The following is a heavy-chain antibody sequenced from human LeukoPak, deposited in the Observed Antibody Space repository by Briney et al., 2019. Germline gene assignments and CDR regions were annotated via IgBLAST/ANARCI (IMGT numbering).Heavy chain of an antibody. V-gene: IGHV3-66*01. D-gene: IGHD3-22*01. Sequence: GGSLRLSCTASKFYFSTYDMNWVRQVPGKGLEWVSVIYSGGSTYYADSVKGRFTISRDNSKNTLYLQMNSLRAEDTAVYYCASPHTYYYDSSGYYYEDYWGQGTLVTVSS. CDR1: KFYFSTYD. J-gene: IGHJ4*02. CDR3: ASPHTYYYDSSGYYYEDY. CDR2: IYSGGST.